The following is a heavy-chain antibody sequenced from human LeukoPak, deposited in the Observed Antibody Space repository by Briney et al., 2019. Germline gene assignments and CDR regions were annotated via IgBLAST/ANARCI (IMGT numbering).Heavy chain of an antibody. Sequence: PSETLSLTCTVSGGSISSSSYFWGWIRQPPGKGLEGIGSISFTGSNYYNPSLKSRVTISVDTSKNQFSLRLSSVTAADTAVYYCASPYDPYYFDCWGQGTLVTVSS. CDR1: GGSISSSSYF. CDR3: ASPYDPYYFDC. D-gene: IGHD3-16*01. J-gene: IGHJ4*02. CDR2: ISFTGSN. V-gene: IGHV4-39*01.